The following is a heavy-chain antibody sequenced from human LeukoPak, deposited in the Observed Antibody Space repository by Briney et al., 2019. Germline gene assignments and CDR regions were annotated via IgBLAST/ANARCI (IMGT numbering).Heavy chain of an antibody. CDR1: GFTFSSLD. J-gene: IGHJ4*02. D-gene: IGHD6-13*01. Sequence: PGRSLGLSCAASGFTFSSLDMHWVRQAPGRGLEWVAVISYDGSIKYYADSVKGRFTISRDNSKNTLYLQMDSLRADDTAVYYCSSPYNAIAALGTVYWGQGTLVTVSS. CDR3: SSPYNAIAALGTVY. CDR2: ISYDGSIK. V-gene: IGHV3-30*03.